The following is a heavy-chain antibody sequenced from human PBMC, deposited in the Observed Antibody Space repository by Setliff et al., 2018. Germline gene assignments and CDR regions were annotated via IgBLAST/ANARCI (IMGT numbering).Heavy chain of an antibody. CDR2: KSNRGDT. V-gene: IGHV4-59*01. D-gene: IGHD4-17*01. CDR3: ARLPRTVTHFGY. CDR1: GGSIGSSF. J-gene: IGHJ4*02. Sequence: SETLSLTCTVSGGSIGSSFWNWIRQSPGKGLEWIGYKSNRGDTNSNPSLRSRLTMSVDTSKSQFALKLDSLTAADTAVYFCARLPRTVTHFGYWGQGALVTVSS.